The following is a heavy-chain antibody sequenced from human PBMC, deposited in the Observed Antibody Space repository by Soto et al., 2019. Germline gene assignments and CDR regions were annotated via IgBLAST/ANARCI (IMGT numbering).Heavy chain of an antibody. D-gene: IGHD2-2*01. V-gene: IGHV3-30*09. CDR3: ARARLDTPALDY. CDR1: GFTFSPYA. J-gene: IGHJ4*02. CDR2: ISYDGNNK. Sequence: QVQLVESGGGVVQPGRSLRLSCAASGFTFSPYAMHWVRQAPGKALEWVAVISYDGNNKNYADSVKGRLAISRDNSRNTLYLQMNSLRAEDTAVYYCARARLDTPALDYWGQGTLVTVSS.